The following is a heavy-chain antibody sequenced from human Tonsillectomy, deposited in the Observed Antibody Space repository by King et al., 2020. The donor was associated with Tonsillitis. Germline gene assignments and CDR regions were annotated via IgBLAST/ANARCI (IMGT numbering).Heavy chain of an antibody. CDR1: GGSFSAYH. J-gene: IGHJ6*03. V-gene: IGHV4-34*01. D-gene: IGHD3-9*01. CDR2: INHSGST. CDR3: ARERADIDYSDYYYMDV. Sequence: VQLQQWGAGLLKPSETLSLTCAVYGGSFSAYHWSWVRQPPGKGLEWIGEINHSGSTIYSPSLKSRVTMSVDTSKNQFSLNLSSVTAADTAVYYCARERADIDYSDYYYMDVWGEGTTVTVSS.